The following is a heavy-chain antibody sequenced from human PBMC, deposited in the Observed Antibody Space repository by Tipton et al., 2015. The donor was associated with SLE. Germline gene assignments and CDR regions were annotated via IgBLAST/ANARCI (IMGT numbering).Heavy chain of an antibody. V-gene: IGHV4-30-2*02. J-gene: IGHJ4*02. D-gene: IGHD3-10*01. CDR3: ARTSGSYMDY. CDR2: IYQSGGT. Sequence: TLSLTCAVSGGSISSDGYSWSWIRQPPGKGLEWIGYIYQSGGTNHSPSLRSRLTTSVDTSKNQFSLRLSSVTAADTAVYYCARTSGSYMDYWSQGTLVTVSS. CDR1: GGSISSDGYS.